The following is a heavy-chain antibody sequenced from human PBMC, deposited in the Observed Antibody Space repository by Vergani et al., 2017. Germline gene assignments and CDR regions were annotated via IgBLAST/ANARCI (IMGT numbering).Heavy chain of an antibody. V-gene: IGHV1-8*01. CDR2: MNPNSGNT. J-gene: IGHJ6*03. CDR3: ARDVAARPGYYYYYMDV. Sequence: QVQLVQSGAEVKKPGASVKVSCKASGYTFTSYDINWVRQATGQGLEWMGWMNPNSGNTGYAKKFQGRVTMTRNTSISTAYMELSSLRSEDTAVYYCARDVAARPGYYYYYMDVWGKGTTVTVSS. CDR1: GYTFTSYD. D-gene: IGHD6-6*01.